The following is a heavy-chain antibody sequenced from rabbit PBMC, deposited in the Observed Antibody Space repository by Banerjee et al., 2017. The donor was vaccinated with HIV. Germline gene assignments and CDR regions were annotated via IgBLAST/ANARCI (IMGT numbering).Heavy chain of an antibody. CDR1: GFSFSNKYV. D-gene: IGHD4-1*01. J-gene: IGHJ4*01. V-gene: IGHV1S40*01. Sequence: QSLEESGGDLVKPGASLTLTCTASGFSFSNKYVMCWVRQAPGKGLEWLACIYAGGRGTTYYATWAKGRFTISRTSSTTVTLQMTSLTAVDTATYFCARDLAGVIGWNFGLWGPGTLVTVS. CDR2: IYAGGRGTT. CDR3: ARDLAGVIGWNFGL.